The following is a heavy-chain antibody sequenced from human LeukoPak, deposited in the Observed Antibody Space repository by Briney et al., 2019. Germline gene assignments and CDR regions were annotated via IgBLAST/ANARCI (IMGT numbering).Heavy chain of an antibody. D-gene: IGHD2-21*01. CDR1: GYSFTSYW. CDR3: ARLGAYCGGDCYRSYYYYMDV. Sequence: GESLKISCKGSGYSFTSYWIGWVRQMPGKGLEWMGIIYPGDSDTRYSPSFQGQVTISADKSISTAYLQWSSLKASDTAMYYCARLGAYCGGDCYRSYYYYMDVWGKGTTVTVSS. CDR2: IYPGDSDT. V-gene: IGHV5-51*01. J-gene: IGHJ6*03.